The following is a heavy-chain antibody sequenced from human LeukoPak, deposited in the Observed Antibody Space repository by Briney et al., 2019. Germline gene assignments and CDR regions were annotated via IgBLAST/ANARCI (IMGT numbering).Heavy chain of an antibody. D-gene: IGHD4-23*01. Sequence: GGSLRLSCAASGFTFSSYAMHWVRQAPGKGLDWVAVISYDGSNEFYAASVKGRFTISRDNSKNTLYLQMNSLRAEDTAVYYCAKRFDYGGNSGYYYYYMDVWGKGTTVTVSS. CDR1: GFTFSSYA. J-gene: IGHJ6*03. CDR3: AKRFDYGGNSGYYYYYMDV. CDR2: ISYDGSNE. V-gene: IGHV3-30*04.